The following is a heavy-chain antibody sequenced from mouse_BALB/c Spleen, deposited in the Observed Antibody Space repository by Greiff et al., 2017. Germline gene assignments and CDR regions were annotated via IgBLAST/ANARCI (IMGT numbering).Heavy chain of an antibody. CDR3: ARNSGSDDYYAMDD. Sequence: DVKLVESGGGLVQPGGSLKLSCAASGFTFSSYGMSWVRQTPDKRLELVATINSNGGSTYYPDSVKGRFTISRDNAKNTLYLQMNSLQADDTAIYYCARNSGSDDYYAMDDWGQGTSVTVSS. CDR2: INSNGGST. CDR1: GFTFSSYG. V-gene: IGHV5-6-3*01. J-gene: IGHJ4*01.